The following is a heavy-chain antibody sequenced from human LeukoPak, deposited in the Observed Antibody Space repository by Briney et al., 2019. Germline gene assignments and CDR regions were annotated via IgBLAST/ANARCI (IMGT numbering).Heavy chain of an antibody. V-gene: IGHV3-74*01. CDR1: GFTFSSYW. D-gene: IGHD6-19*01. Sequence: PGGSLRLSCTTSGFTFSSYWMYWARQAPGKGLVWVSRIISDASSTNYADSVKGRFTISRDNTKNTVYLQMNSLRVEDTAVYYCARGASSGWAHMDVWGKGTTVIISS. J-gene: IGHJ6*03. CDR3: ARGASSGWAHMDV. CDR2: IISDASST.